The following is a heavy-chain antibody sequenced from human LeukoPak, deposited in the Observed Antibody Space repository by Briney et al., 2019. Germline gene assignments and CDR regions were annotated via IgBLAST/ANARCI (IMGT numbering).Heavy chain of an antibody. CDR3: AKDGTRGGGYDYY. D-gene: IGHD5-12*01. CDR2: ILGSGSTS. Sequence: PGGSLRLSCAASGFTFSGYTMSWVRQAPGKGLEWVSSILGSGSTSYYADSVKGRFTISRDNSKHTLYLQMNSLRAEDTAVYYCAKDGTRGGGYDYYWGQGTLVTVSS. J-gene: IGHJ4*02. V-gene: IGHV3-23*01. CDR1: GFTFSGYT.